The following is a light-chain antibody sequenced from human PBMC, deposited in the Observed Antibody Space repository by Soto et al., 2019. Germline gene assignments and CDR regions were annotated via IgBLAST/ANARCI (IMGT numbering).Light chain of an antibody. CDR1: QSVFYSSNNKNY. Sequence: DIVMTQSPDSLAVSLGERATINCKSSQSVFYSSNNKNYLAWYQQKPGQPPKLLIYWASTRESGVPDRFSGSGSGTDFTLTISSLQAEDVAVYYCQQYYRTPPWTFGQGTKVEIK. J-gene: IGKJ1*01. CDR2: WAS. CDR3: QQYYRTPPWT. V-gene: IGKV4-1*01.